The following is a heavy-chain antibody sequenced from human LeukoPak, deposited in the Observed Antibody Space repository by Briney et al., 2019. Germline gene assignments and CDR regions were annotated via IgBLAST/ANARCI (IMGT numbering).Heavy chain of an antibody. CDR3: AKSSGAPKWGY. D-gene: IGHD2-8*01. V-gene: IGHV3-23*01. CDR1: GFPFSDYY. Sequence: PGGSLRLSCAASGFPFSDYYVSWVRQAPGKGMEWVAAISGTGNTKYHADSVKGRFTISRDNSKTTLYLQLSSLRAEDTAVYYCAKSSGAPKWGYWGQGTLVTVSS. J-gene: IGHJ4*02. CDR2: ISGTGNTK.